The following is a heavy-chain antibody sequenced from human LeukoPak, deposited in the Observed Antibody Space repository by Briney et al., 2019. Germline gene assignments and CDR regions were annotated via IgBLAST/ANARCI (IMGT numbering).Heavy chain of an antibody. D-gene: IGHD3-10*01. V-gene: IGHV4-30-4*01. CDR1: GGSISSGDYY. CDR3: ARDPAPYYYGSGSYYRSLVDV. CDR2: IYYSGST. J-gene: IGHJ6*02. Sequence: PSQTLSLTCTVSGGSISSGDYYWSWIRQPPGKGLEWIGYIYYSGSTYYNLSLKSRVTISVDTSKNQFSLKLGSVTAADTAVYYCARDPAPYYYGSGSYYRSLVDVWGQGTTVTVSS.